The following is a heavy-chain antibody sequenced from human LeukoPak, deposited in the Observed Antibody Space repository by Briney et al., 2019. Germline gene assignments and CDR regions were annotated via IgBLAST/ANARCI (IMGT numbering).Heavy chain of an antibody. CDR1: GYTFTSYY. CDR3: ARTHHPYYYDSSGYYESGAFDI. CDR2: INPSGGST. V-gene: IGHV1-46*01. J-gene: IGHJ3*02. D-gene: IGHD3-22*01. Sequence: ASVKVSCKASGYTFTSYYMRWVRQAPGQGLEWMGIINPSGGSTSYAQKFQGRVTMTRDTSTSTVYMELSSLRSEDTAVYYCARTHHPYYYDSSGYYESGAFDIWGQGTMVTVSS.